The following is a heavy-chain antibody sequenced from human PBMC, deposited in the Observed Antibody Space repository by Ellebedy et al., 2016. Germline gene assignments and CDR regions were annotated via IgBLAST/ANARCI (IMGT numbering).Heavy chain of an antibody. CDR1: GYTFTSYG. Sequence: ASVKVSCXASGYTFTSYGISWVRQAPGQGLEWMGWISAYNGNTNYAQKLQGRVTMTTDTSTSTAYMELRSLRSDDTAVYYCARDDCSGGSCYSFDYWGQGTLVTVSS. V-gene: IGHV1-18*01. CDR3: ARDDCSGGSCYSFDY. D-gene: IGHD2-15*01. CDR2: ISAYNGNT. J-gene: IGHJ4*02.